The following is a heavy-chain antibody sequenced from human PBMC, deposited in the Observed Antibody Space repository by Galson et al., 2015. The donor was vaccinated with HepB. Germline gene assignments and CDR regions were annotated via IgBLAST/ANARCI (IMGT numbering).Heavy chain of an antibody. CDR3: ARCPFTDDYGSWIYFDY. Sequence: SLRLSCAASGFTFSRYSMNWVRQAPGKGLEWLSYISISGSTIYYSDSVEGRFTVSRDNGKSSLYLQMNSLRADDTAVYYCARCPFTDDYGSWIYFDYWGHGTPVTVSS. J-gene: IGHJ4*03. CDR1: GFTFSRYS. CDR2: ISISGSTI. V-gene: IGHV3-48*01. D-gene: IGHD3-10*01.